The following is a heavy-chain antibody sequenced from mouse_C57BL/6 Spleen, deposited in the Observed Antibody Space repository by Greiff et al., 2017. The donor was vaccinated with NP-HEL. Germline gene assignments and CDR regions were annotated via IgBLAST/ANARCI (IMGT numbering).Heavy chain of an antibody. V-gene: IGHV1-82*01. Sequence: QVTLKVSGPELVKPGASVKISCKASGYAFSSSWMNWVKQRPGKGLEWIGRIYPGDGDTNYNGKFKGKATLTADKSSSTAYMQLSSLTSEDSAVYYCAREEHYYGSSYQEVYFDYWGQGTTLTVSS. CDR3: AREEHYYGSSYQEVYFDY. D-gene: IGHD1-1*01. CDR2: IYPGDGDT. J-gene: IGHJ2*01. CDR1: GYAFSSSW.